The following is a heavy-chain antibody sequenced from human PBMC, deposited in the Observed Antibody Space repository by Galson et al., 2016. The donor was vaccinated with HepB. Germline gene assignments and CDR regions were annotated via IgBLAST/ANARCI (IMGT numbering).Heavy chain of an antibody. CDR2: INHSGRT. CDR1: GGSFNEYY. CDR3: ARAGLLTKASFDC. J-gene: IGHJ4*02. V-gene: IGHV4-34*01. Sequence: TLSLTCAVYGGSFNEYYWDWIRQSPGKGLEWIGQINHSGRTSRNPSLQSRVTISAGMPTDLLSLKLTSLTAADTAVYYCARAGLLTKASFDCWGQGTLVAVSS. D-gene: IGHD4-11*01.